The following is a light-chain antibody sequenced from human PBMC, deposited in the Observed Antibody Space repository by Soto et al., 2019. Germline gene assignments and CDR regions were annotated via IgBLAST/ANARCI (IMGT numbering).Light chain of an antibody. Sequence: DIQMTQSPSSLSASVGDRVTSTCRASQSISSYLNWYQQKPGKAPKLLIYAASSLQSGVPSRFSGSGSGTDFTLTISSLQPEDFATYYCQQSYSTPPWTFGQGTKVEMK. J-gene: IGKJ1*01. CDR2: AAS. CDR1: QSISSY. CDR3: QQSYSTPPWT. V-gene: IGKV1-39*01.